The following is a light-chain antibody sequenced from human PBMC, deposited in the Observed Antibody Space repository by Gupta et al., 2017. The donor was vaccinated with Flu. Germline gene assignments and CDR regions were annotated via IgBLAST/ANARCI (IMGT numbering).Light chain of an antibody. CDR1: NIGSKS. Sequence: GQTARITVGGNNIGSKSVHWYQQKPGQAPVLVVYDDSDRPSGSPERFSGSNSGNTATLTISRVEGGDEADYYCQVWDSSSEHRVFGGGTKLTVL. J-gene: IGLJ3*02. CDR3: QVWDSSSEHRV. CDR2: DDS. V-gene: IGLV3-21*02.